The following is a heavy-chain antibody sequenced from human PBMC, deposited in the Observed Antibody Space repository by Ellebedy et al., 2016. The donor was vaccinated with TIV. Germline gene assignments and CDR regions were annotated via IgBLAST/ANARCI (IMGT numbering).Heavy chain of an antibody. CDR1: GFTFSSYA. CDR2: ISSSSSTI. J-gene: IGHJ4*02. V-gene: IGHV3-48*01. CDR3: ARDLGRNTVTSEGFDY. Sequence: GESLKISCAASGFTFSSYAMHWVRQAPGKGMELVSYISSSSSTIYYADSVKGRFTISRDNAKNSLYLQMNSLRTEDTAVYYCARDLGRNTVTSEGFDYWGQGTLVTVSS. D-gene: IGHD4-17*01.